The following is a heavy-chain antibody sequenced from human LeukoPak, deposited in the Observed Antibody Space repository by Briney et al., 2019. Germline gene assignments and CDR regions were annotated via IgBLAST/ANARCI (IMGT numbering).Heavy chain of an antibody. V-gene: IGHV1-18*01. CDR1: GYTFTSYG. CDR3: ARDQEGFDY. CDR2: ISAYNGNT. J-gene: IGHJ4*02. Sequence: ASVKVSCKASGYTFTSYGISWVRQAPGQGLEWMGWISAYNGNTNYAQKFQGRVTVTRDTSTSTVHMELSGLRSEDTAVYYCARDQEGFDYWGQGTLVTVSS.